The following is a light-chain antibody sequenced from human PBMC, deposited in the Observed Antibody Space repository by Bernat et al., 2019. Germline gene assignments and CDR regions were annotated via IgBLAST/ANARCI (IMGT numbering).Light chain of an antibody. Sequence: QSALTQPPSASGSPGQSVTISCPGPSSDVGGYNYVSWYQQHPGTVPKLMIYELQRRPPGVPDRFCGSKSGNTASLTAAGLQAADEGDYYCSSYAGSTIVVSGGVTKLTVL. V-gene: IGLV2-8*01. CDR2: ELQ. J-gene: IGLJ2*01. CDR1: SSDVGGYNY. CDR3: SSYAGSTIVV.